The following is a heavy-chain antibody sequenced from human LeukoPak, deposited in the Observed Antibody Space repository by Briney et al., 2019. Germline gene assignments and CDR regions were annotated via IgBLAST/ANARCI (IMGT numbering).Heavy chain of an antibody. Sequence: PGGSLRLSCAASGFTFGSYAMSWVRQAPGKGLEWVSAISGSGGSTYYADSVKGRFTISRDNSKNTLYLQMNSLRAEDTAVYYCAKVYYGSGSYNYFDYWGQGTLVTVSS. D-gene: IGHD3-10*01. V-gene: IGHV3-23*01. CDR3: AKVYYGSGSYNYFDY. CDR2: ISGSGGST. CDR1: GFTFGSYA. J-gene: IGHJ4*02.